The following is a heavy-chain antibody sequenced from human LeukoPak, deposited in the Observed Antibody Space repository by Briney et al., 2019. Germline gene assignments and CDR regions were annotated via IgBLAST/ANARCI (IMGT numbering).Heavy chain of an antibody. CDR3: AKEPEWELLGTLDY. J-gene: IGHJ4*02. Sequence: GGSLRLSCAASGFTFSSYAMSWVRQAPGKGLEWVSAISGSGGSTYCADSVKGRFTISRDNSKNTLYLQMNSLRAEDTAVYYCAKEPEWELLGTLDYWGQGTLVTVSS. D-gene: IGHD1-26*01. V-gene: IGHV3-23*01. CDR2: ISGSGGST. CDR1: GFTFSSYA.